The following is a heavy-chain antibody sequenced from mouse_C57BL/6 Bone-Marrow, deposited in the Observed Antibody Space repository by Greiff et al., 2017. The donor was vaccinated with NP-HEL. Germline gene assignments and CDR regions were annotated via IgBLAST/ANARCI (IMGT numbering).Heavy chain of an antibody. V-gene: IGHV1-82*01. Sequence: VQLQQSGPELVKPGASVKISCKASGYAFSSSWMNWVKQRPGKGLEWIGRIYPGDGDTNYNGKFKGKATLTADKSSSTAYMHVSSLTSEDSAVYFCARSGGNLYYFGYWGQGTTLTVSS. CDR1: GYAFSSSW. CDR2: IYPGDGDT. D-gene: IGHD2-1*01. CDR3: ARSGGNLYYFGY. J-gene: IGHJ2*01.